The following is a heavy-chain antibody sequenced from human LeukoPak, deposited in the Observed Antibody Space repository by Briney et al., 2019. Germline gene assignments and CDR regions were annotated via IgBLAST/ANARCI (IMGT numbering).Heavy chain of an antibody. D-gene: IGHD2-21*02. J-gene: IGHJ6*03. CDR3: AKGRSDFFAYYYYLDV. CDR1: GYTFTGYY. Sequence: ASVKVSCKASGYTFTGYYIHWFPQAPGQGLEWIGWINSNSGGTNYAQKFQGRVTMTRDTPTSTVYMELTSLRSEDTAVYYCAKGRSDFFAYYYYLDVWGQGTTVTVSS. V-gene: IGHV1-2*02. CDR2: INSNSGGT.